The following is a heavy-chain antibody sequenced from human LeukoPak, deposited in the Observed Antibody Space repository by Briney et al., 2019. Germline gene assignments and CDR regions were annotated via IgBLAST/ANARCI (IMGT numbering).Heavy chain of an antibody. V-gene: IGHV3-33*01. J-gene: IGHJ4*02. D-gene: IGHD6-19*01. Sequence: GRSLRLSCAASGFTFRSYGMHWVRQAPGKGLEWVADIWYDGSNKYYADSVKGRFTVSRDNSKNTLYLQMNSLRAEDTAVYYCATAVASSSGWYADYWGQGTLVTVSS. CDR3: ATAVASSSGWYADY. CDR1: GFTFRSYG. CDR2: IWYDGSNK.